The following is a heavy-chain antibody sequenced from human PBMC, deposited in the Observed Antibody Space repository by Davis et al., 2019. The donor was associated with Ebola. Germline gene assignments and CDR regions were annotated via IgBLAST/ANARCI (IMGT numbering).Heavy chain of an antibody. CDR2: ISSSSSYI. D-gene: IGHD1-26*01. CDR3: ARDMRLEGAVDY. V-gene: IGHV3-21*01. Sequence: GGSLRLSCAASGFTFSSYSMNWVRQAPGKGLEWVSSISSSSSYIYYADSVKGRFTISRDNAKNSLYLQMNSLRAEDTAVYYCARDMRLEGAVDYWGQGTLVTVSS. CDR1: GFTFSSYS. J-gene: IGHJ4*02.